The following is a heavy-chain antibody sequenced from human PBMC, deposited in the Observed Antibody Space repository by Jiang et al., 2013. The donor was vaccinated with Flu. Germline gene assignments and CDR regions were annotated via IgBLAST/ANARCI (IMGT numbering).Heavy chain of an antibody. D-gene: IGHD3-22*01. CDR3: ARGYYDSSGYYHYYYYYYMDV. CDR2: TYYRSKWYN. Sequence: SQTLSLTCAISGDSVSSNSAAWNWIRQSPSRGLEWLGRTYYRSKWYNDYAVSVKSRITINPDTSKNQFSLQLNSVTPEDTAVYYCARGYYDSSGYYHYYYYYYMDVWGKGTTVTVSS. J-gene: IGHJ6*03. V-gene: IGHV6-1*01. CDR1: GDSVSSNSAA.